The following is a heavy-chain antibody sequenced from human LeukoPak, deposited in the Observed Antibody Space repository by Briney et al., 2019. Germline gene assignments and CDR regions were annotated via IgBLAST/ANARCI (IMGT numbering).Heavy chain of an antibody. J-gene: IGHJ6*03. CDR1: GFTFSGSA. D-gene: IGHD3-3*01. V-gene: IGHV3-23*01. CDR3: ADFWSGYSYYYYYYMDV. CDR2: ISGSGGST. Sequence: GGSLKLSCAASGFTFSGSAMHWVRQAPGKGLEWVSAISGSGGSTYYADSVKGRFTISRDNSKNTLYLQMNSLRAEDTAVYYCADFWSGYSYYYYYYMDVWGKGTTVTVSS.